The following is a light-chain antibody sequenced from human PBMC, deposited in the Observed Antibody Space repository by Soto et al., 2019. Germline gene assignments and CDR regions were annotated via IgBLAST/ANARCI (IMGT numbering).Light chain of an antibody. J-gene: IGKJ1*01. V-gene: IGKV3D-20*02. CDR1: QTVRNNY. Sequence: EFVLTQSPGTLSLSPGERATLSFRASQTVRNNYLAWYQQKPGQAPRLLIYDASSRATGIPDRFSGGGSGTDFTLTISSLQSEDFAVYYCQQYNNWPWTFGQGTKVDIK. CDR3: QQYNNWPWT. CDR2: DAS.